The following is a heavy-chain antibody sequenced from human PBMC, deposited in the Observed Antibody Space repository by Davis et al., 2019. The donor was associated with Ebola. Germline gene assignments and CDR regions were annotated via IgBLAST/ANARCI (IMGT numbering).Heavy chain of an antibody. V-gene: IGHV1-69*13. D-gene: IGHD6-19*01. Sequence: SVKVSCKASGDTFVSFAVSWVRQAPGQGLEWMGEIIPVFRTSNYAQKFQGRLTITADESTSTAYMELTGLTSEDTAVYYCARDPFTDLAVLSWFDPWGQGTLVTVSS. CDR2: IIPVFRTS. CDR1: GDTFVSFA. CDR3: ARDPFTDLAVLSWFDP. J-gene: IGHJ5*02.